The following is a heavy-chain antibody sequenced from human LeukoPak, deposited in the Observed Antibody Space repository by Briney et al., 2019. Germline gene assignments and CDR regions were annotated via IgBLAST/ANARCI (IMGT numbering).Heavy chain of an antibody. J-gene: IGHJ4*02. V-gene: IGHV4-61*01. CDR3: ARGRSYGFDFDS. D-gene: IGHD5-18*01. Sequence: LETLSLTCDVSGVSINTCCYYWTWMRQPPGKGLEWIGYKYYSGSTRYNSSLRSRLTISLDTSKNQFSLRLTSVTAADTAVYYCARGRSYGFDFDSWGPGTLVIVSS. CDR1: GVSINTCCYY. CDR2: KYYSGST.